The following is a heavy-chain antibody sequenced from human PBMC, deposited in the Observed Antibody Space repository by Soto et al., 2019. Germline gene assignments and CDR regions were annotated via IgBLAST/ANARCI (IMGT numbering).Heavy chain of an antibody. D-gene: IGHD3-3*01. CDR1: GFTFSDYY. CDR3: ARDRLRFLARGSWFDP. V-gene: IGHV3-11*06. Sequence: GGSLRLSCAASGFTFSDYYMSWIRQAPGKGLEWVSYISSSSSYTNYADSVKGRFTISRDNAKNSLYLQMNSLRAEDTAVYYCARDRLRFLARGSWFDPWGQGTLGTVAS. CDR2: ISSSSSYT. J-gene: IGHJ5*02.